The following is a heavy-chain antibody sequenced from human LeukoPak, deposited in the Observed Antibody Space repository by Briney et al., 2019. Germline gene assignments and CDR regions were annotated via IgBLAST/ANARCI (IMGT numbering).Heavy chain of an antibody. CDR1: GFTFSDYY. V-gene: IGHV3-11*01. D-gene: IGHD5-18*01. CDR2: ISSSGSTI. J-gene: IGHJ6*03. CDR3: ARIRRIAEDTAMAGFYYYYMDV. Sequence: GGSLRLSCAASGFTFSDYYMSWIRQAPGKGLEWVSYISSSGSTIYYADSVKGRFTISRDNAKNSLYLQMNSLRAEDTAVYYCARIRRIAEDTAMAGFYYYYMDVWGKGTTVTVSS.